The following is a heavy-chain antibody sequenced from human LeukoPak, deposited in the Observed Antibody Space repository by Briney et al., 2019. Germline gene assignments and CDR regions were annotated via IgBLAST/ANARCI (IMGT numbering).Heavy chain of an antibody. J-gene: IGHJ4*02. CDR2: ISADGSQK. CDR1: EITFRTWW. D-gene: IGHD7-27*01. CDR3: ARDMWGPGY. Sequence: GGSLRLSCAVSEITFRTWWMSWVRQVPGKGLETVAIISADGSQKKYVDSVKGRFTITRDNADNLLYLQMNSLRVDDTAVYYCARDMWGPGYWGQGTPVTVSS. V-gene: IGHV3-7*01.